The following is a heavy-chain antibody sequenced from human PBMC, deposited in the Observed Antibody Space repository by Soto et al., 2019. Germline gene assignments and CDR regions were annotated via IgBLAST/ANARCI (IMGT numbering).Heavy chain of an antibody. Sequence: QVQLVQSGVEVKKPGSSVKVSCKASGGTFRTYTMFWVRQAPGQGLEWMGRIITMFDIANYAHNFQGIFTFNGDKSTGTVYMEIISLKSDDTAIYFCAVCSWSAEVLSIWGHGTFFSVSS. D-gene: IGHD6-13*01. CDR2: IITMFDIA. CDR1: GGTFRTYT. CDR3: AVCSWSAEVLSI. J-gene: IGHJ3*02. V-gene: IGHV1-69*02.